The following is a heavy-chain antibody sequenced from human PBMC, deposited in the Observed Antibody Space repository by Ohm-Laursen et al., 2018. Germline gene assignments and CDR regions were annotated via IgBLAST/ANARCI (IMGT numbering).Heavy chain of an antibody. CDR1: GGSISSGGYY. CDR3: ARDRNYDSKWYWDAFDI. J-gene: IGHJ3*02. CDR2: IYYSGST. V-gene: IGHV4-31*03. D-gene: IGHD3-22*01. Sequence: SDTLSLTCTVSGGSISSGGYYWSWIRQHPGKGLEWIGYIYYSGSTYYNPSLKSRVTISVDTSKNQFSLKLSSVTAADTAVYYCARDRNYDSKWYWDAFDIWGQGTMVTVSS.